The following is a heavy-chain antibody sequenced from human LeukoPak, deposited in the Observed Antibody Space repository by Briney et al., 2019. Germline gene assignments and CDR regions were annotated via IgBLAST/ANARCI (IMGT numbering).Heavy chain of an antibody. CDR3: AILPGYSSGWYEVNY. J-gene: IGHJ4*02. D-gene: IGHD6-13*01. CDR2: ISGSSGST. CDR1: GFTFSSYA. V-gene: IGHV3-23*01. Sequence: PGGSLRLSCAASGFTFSSYAMSWVRQAPGKGLEWVSGISGSSGSTYYADSVKGRFTISRDNSRNTLYLQMNSPRAEDTAVYYCAILPGYSSGWYEVNYWGQGTLVTVSS.